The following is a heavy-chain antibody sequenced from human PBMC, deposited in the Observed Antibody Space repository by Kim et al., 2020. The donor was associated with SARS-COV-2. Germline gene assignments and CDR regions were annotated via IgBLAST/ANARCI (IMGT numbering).Heavy chain of an antibody. CDR1: GFTFSSYA. J-gene: IGHJ4*02. CDR3: AKDLIVENLSIAAAYLRVAVAAYYFDY. D-gene: IGHD6-13*01. CDR2: ISGSGGST. Sequence: GGSLRLSCAASGFTFSSYAMSWVRQAPGKGLEWVSAISGSGGSTYYADSVKGRFTISRDNSKNTLYLQMNSLRAEDTAVYYCAKDLIVENLSIAAAYLRVAVAAYYFDYWGQGTLVTVSS. V-gene: IGHV3-23*01.